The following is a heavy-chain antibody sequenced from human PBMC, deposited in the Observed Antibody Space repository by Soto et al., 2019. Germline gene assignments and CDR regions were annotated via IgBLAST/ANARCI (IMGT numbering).Heavy chain of an antibody. J-gene: IGHJ6*03. D-gene: IGHD3-10*01. CDR1: GGSFSGYQ. V-gene: IGHV4-34*01. CDR3: ARGLILWFGEFSRRGGYSYYMDV. Sequence: QVQLQQWGAGLLKPSETLSLTCAVYGGSFSGYQWTWIRQTPGKGLEWIGEFNDTGNINYNPYLESRVTIFRDTPKNQLSLKLSSVTAADTAVYYCARGLILWFGEFSRRGGYSYYMDVWGKGTTVTVSS. CDR2: FNDTGNI.